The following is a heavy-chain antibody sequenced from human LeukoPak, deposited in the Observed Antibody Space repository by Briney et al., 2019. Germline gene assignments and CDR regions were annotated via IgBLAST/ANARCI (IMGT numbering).Heavy chain of an antibody. CDR2: IYPRDGST. Sequence: ASVKVSCKASGYTFTNNYLHWVRQAPGQGLEWMGMIYPRDGSTSYAQNFQGRVTVTRDTSTTTVHMGLRGLRSEDTAVYYCARDQEGFDYWGQGTVVTVSS. J-gene: IGHJ4*02. V-gene: IGHV1-46*01. CDR3: ARDQEGFDY. CDR1: GYTFTNNY.